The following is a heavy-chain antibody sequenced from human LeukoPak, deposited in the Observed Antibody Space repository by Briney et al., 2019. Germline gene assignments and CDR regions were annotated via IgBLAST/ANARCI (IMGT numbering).Heavy chain of an antibody. V-gene: IGHV4-34*01. CDR2: MNHLLTT. J-gene: IGHJ6*03. CDR1: GASLSDYC. Sequence: PSETLSLTCDVSGASLSDYCWTWIRQTPGKGLEWIGHMNHLLTTNYNPSLESRVTISLDTSKNQFSLKLSSVTAADTAVYYCARAWYGSGSHYYYYYYMDVWGKGTTVTVSS. D-gene: IGHD3-10*01. CDR3: ARAWYGSGSHYYYYYYMDV.